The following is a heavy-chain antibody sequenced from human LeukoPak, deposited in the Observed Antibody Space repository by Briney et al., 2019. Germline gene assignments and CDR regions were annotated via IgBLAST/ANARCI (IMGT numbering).Heavy chain of an antibody. CDR1: GGSISSYY. Sequence: SETLSLTCTVSGGSISSYYWSWIRQPPGKGLEWIGYIYYSGSTNYNPSLKSRVTISVDTSKNQFSLKLNSVTAADTAVYYCARGNYYGSGSYYKPLFDYWGQGTLVTVSS. CDR2: IYYSGST. V-gene: IGHV4-59*01. CDR3: ARGNYYGSGSYYKPLFDY. J-gene: IGHJ4*02. D-gene: IGHD3-10*01.